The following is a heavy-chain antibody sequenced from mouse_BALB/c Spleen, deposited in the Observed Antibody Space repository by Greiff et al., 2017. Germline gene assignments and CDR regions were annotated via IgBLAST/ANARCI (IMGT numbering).Heavy chain of an antibody. D-gene: IGHD2-10*02. CDR3: ARRYGNYPFDY. CDR1: GFAFSSYD. CDR2: ISSGGGST. V-gene: IGHV5-12-1*01. J-gene: IGHJ2*01. Sequence: EVQVVESGGGLVKPGGSLKLSCAASGFAFSSYDMSWVRQTPEKRLEWVSYISSGGGSTYYPDTVKGRFTISRDNAKNTLYLQMSSLKSEDTAMYYCARRYGNYPFDYWGQGTTLTVSS.